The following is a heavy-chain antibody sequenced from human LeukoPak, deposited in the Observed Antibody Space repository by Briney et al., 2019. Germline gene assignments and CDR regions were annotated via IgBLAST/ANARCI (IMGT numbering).Heavy chain of an antibody. CDR1: GGSISSSNW. CDR3: ASYSGSNAYYVY. V-gene: IGHV4-4*02. J-gene: IGHJ4*02. CDR2: IYHSGST. D-gene: IGHD1-26*01. Sequence: SGTLSLTCAVSGGSISSSNWWRWVRQPPGKGLEWIGEIYHSGSTNYNPSLKRRVTISVDKSKNQFSLKLSSVTAADTAVYYCASYSGSNAYYVYWGQGTLVTVSS.